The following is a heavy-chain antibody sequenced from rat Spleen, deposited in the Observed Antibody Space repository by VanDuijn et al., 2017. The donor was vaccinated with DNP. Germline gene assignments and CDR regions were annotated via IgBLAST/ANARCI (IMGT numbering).Heavy chain of an antibody. D-gene: IGHD1-11*01. J-gene: IGHJ3*01. Sequence: EVKLVESGGGLAQPGRSLKLSCVASGLNFSDYWMGWVRQVPDKGLEWMGEIKQDSSVRNYNPFLRERFTISRDNAQNSLYLQMNDLGSKDTAVYYCVTRGTVSDNWFAYWGQGTLVTVSS. CDR1: GLNFSDYW. CDR3: VTRGTVSDNWFAY. V-gene: IGHV4-2*01. CDR2: IKQDSSVR.